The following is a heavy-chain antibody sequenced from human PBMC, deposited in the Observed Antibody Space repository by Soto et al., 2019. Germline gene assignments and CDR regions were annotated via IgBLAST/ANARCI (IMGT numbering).Heavy chain of an antibody. J-gene: IGHJ3*02. Sequence: GGSLRLSCAASGFTFSSYAMSWVRQAPGKGLEWVSAISGSGGSTYYADSVKGRFTISRDNSKNTLYLQMNSLRAEDTAVYYCAKDRSGGSSRPPHAFDIWGQGTMVTVSS. CDR3: AKDRSGGSSRPPHAFDI. CDR2: ISGSGGST. CDR1: GFTFSSYA. V-gene: IGHV3-23*01. D-gene: IGHD2-15*01.